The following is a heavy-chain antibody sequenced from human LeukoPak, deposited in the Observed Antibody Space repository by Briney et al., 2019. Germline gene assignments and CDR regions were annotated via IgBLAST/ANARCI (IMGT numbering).Heavy chain of an antibody. CDR1: GFTFSSYA. Sequence: GGSLRLSCAASGFTFSSYAMSWVRQAPGKGLEWVSAISGSGGSTYYADSVKGRFTISRDNSKNTLYLQMNSLRAEDTAVYYCAKDRPRIAAAGTGFAYWGQGTLVTVSS. CDR2: ISGSGGST. D-gene: IGHD6-13*01. V-gene: IGHV3-23*01. J-gene: IGHJ4*02. CDR3: AKDRPRIAAAGTGFAY.